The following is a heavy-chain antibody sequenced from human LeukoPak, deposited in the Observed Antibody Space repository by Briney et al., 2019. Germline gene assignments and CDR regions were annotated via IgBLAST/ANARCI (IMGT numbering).Heavy chain of an antibody. J-gene: IGHJ4*02. V-gene: IGHV3-21*01. D-gene: IGHD3-22*01. Sequence: GGSLRLSCAASGFTFSSYSMNWVRQAPGKGLEWVSSISSSSSYIYYADSVKGRFTISRDNAKNSLFLQMNSLRAEDTAVYYCARELMGLTMIVVVNPIDYWGQGTLVTVSS. CDR3: ARELMGLTMIVVVNPIDY. CDR2: ISSSSSYI. CDR1: GFTFSSYS.